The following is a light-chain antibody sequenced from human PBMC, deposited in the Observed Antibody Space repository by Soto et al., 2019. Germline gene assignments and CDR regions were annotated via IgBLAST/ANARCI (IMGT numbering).Light chain of an antibody. Sequence: AIQMTQSPSSLSASVGDTVTITCRASQGIRRDLSWYQQKPGKAPNLLIYSASELQNGVPSRFRGSGSGTAFTLTISGLQPEDFVTYYCLHDYNFPRTFGQGTKVEI. CDR1: QGIRRD. CDR2: SAS. V-gene: IGKV1-6*01. CDR3: LHDYNFPRT. J-gene: IGKJ1*01.